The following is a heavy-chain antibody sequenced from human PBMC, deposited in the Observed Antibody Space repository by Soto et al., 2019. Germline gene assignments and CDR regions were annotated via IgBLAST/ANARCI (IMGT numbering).Heavy chain of an antibody. CDR1: GFTFSSYG. CDR2: ISYDGSNK. J-gene: IGHJ6*02. D-gene: IGHD6-13*01. CDR3: AKAYSSSWSYYYGMDV. Sequence: QVQLVESGGGVVQPGRSLRLSCAASGFTFSSYGMHWVRQAPGKGLEWVAVISYDGSNKYYADSVKGRFTISRDNSKNTLYLQMNSLRAEDTAVYYCAKAYSSSWSYYYGMDVWGQGTTVTVSS. V-gene: IGHV3-30*18.